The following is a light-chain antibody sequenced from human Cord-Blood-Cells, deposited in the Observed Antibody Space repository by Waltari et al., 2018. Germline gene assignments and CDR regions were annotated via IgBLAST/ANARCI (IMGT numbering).Light chain of an antibody. CDR3: QQYNNWPLT. Sequence: LSCRASQSVSSNLAWYQQKPGQAPRLLIYGASTRATGIPARFSGSGSGTEFTLTISSLQSEDFAVYYCQQYNNWPLTFGGGTKVEIK. CDR2: GAS. V-gene: IGKV3-15*01. J-gene: IGKJ4*01. CDR1: QSVSSN.